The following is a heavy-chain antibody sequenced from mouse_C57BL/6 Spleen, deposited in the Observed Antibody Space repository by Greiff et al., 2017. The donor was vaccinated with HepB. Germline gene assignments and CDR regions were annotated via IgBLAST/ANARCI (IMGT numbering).Heavy chain of an antibody. Sequence: QVQLQQSGAELVKPGASVKISCKASGYAFSSYWMNWVKQRPGKGLEWIGQIYPGDGDTNYNGKFKGKATLTADKSSSTAYMQLSSLTSEDSAVYFCARKVLDSSGYVYCDYWGQGTTLTVSS. D-gene: IGHD3-2*02. V-gene: IGHV1-80*01. CDR2: IYPGDGDT. CDR1: GYAFSSYW. CDR3: ARKVLDSSGYVYCDY. J-gene: IGHJ2*01.